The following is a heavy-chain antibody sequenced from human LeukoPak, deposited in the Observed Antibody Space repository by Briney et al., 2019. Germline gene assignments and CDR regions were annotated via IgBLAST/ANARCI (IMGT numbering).Heavy chain of an antibody. Sequence: ASVKVSCKASGYTFTSYNLHWVRQAPGQGLEWMGWISSNSGATSYAQKFQGRVSMTRDTSITTAYMELSGLRSDDTAMYYCARDGIYSTDFDAYDLWGQGTMVTVSS. CDR1: GYTFTSYN. J-gene: IGHJ3*01. V-gene: IGHV1-2*02. CDR2: ISSNSGAT. D-gene: IGHD2-2*01. CDR3: ARDGIYSTDFDAYDL.